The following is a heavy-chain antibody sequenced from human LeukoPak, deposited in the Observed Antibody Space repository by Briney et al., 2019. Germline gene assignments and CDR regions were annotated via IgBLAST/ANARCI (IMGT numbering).Heavy chain of an antibody. CDR2: ISVSGDWT. Sequence: GGSLRLSCPASGITFSSFYMRCDRQAPGKGLEWVSVISVSGDWTYYADSVKGRFTISRDNSKNTLYLQMNSLRAEDTAVYYCAHYRQTITAVGNSRELAIYLGQGTLVTVSS. J-gene: IGHJ4*02. D-gene: IGHD6-13*01. CDR1: GITFSSFY. CDR3: AHYRQTITAVGNSRELAIY. V-gene: IGHV3-23*01.